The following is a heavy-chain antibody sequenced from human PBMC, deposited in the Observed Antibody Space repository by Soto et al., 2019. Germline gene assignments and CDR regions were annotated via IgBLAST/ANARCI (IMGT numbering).Heavy chain of an antibody. J-gene: IGHJ4*02. CDR2: ISYDGSNT. Sequence: QVQLVESGGGVVQPGRSLRLSCAASGFTFRNYGLHWVRQAPGKGLAWVAVISYDGSNTYYTDSVKGRFTISRDNFQNTLYLQMDSLRTDDTAGYYCAKGDLDTSMAMAFDYWGQGTLVTVSS. D-gene: IGHD5-18*01. V-gene: IGHV3-30*18. CDR3: AKGDLDTSMAMAFDY. CDR1: GFTFRNYG.